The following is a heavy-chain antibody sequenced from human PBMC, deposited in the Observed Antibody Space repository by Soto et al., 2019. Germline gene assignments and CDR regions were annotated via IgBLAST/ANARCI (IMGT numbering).Heavy chain of an antibody. CDR1: GGTFSSYA. J-gene: IGHJ5*02. CDR2: IIPIFGTA. CDR3: ATDLSGRKWFDP. Sequence: ASVKVSCKASGGTFSSYAISWVRQAPGQGLEWMGGIIPIFGTANYAQKFQGRVTITADESTSTAYMELSSLRSEDTAMYYCATDLSGRKWFDPWGQGTLVTVSS. D-gene: IGHD1-1*01. V-gene: IGHV1-69*13.